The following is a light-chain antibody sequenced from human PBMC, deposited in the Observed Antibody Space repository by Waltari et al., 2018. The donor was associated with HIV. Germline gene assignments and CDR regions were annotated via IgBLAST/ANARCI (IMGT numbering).Light chain of an antibody. J-gene: IGLJ3*02. CDR1: SSDVGGYNY. Sequence: QSALTQPASVSGSPGQSITISCTGTSSDVGGYNYVSWYQQHPGKAPKLMIFDVSNRTSGVSNRFSGSKSDNTASLTISGLQAEDEADYYCSSYTSINTWVFGTGTKLTVL. CDR2: DVS. CDR3: SSYTSINTWV. V-gene: IGLV2-14*03.